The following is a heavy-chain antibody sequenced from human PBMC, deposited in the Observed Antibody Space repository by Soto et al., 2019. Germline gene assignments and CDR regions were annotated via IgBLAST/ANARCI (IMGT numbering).Heavy chain of an antibody. CDR3: ARVGSRRTGRLGASDY. J-gene: IGHJ4*02. V-gene: IGHV1-18*01. CDR2: ISSYNGNT. CDR1: GYTFTNYG. D-gene: IGHD1-1*01. Sequence: GASVKVSCKASGYTFTNYGISWVRQAPGQGLEWMGWISSYNGNTNYAQKLQGRVTMTTDTSTSTAYMDLRSLRSDDTAVYYCARVGSRRTGRLGASDYWGQGTLVTVSS.